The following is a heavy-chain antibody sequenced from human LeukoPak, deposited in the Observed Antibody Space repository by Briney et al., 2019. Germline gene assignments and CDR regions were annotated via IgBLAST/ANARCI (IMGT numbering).Heavy chain of an antibody. CDR1: GFTFSSYG. J-gene: IGHJ4*02. CDR3: AKDYYGSGSYFDY. D-gene: IGHD3-10*01. CDR2: ISGSGGST. Sequence: GGSLRLSCAASGFTFSSYGMHWVRQAPGKGLEWVSAISGSGGSTYYADSVKGRFTISRDNSKNTLYLQMNSLRAEDTAVYYCAKDYYGSGSYFDYWGQGTLVTVSS. V-gene: IGHV3-23*01.